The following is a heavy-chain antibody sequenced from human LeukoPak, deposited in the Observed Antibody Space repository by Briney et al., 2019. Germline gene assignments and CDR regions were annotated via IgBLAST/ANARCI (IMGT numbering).Heavy chain of an antibody. V-gene: IGHV3-30*18. J-gene: IGHJ3*02. CDR3: AKEVILGAAFDI. Sequence: GGSLRLSCAASGFTFSSYGMHWVRQAPGKGLEWVAVISYDGSNKYYADSVKGRFTISRDNSKNTLYLQMNSLRAEDTAVYYCAKEVILGAAFDIWGQGTMVTVSS. CDR1: GFTFSSYG. D-gene: IGHD4/OR15-4a*01. CDR2: ISYDGSNK.